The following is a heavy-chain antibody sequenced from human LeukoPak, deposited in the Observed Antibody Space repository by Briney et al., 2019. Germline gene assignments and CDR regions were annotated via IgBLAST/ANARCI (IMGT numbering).Heavy chain of an antibody. CDR1: GGSISSYY. V-gene: IGHV4-59*01. D-gene: IGHD5-18*01. CDR2: IYYSGST. J-gene: IGHJ6*02. Sequence: SETLSLTCTVSGGSISSYYWNWIRQPPGKGLEWIGYIYYSGSTNYNPSLKSRVTISVDTSKNQFSLKLSSVTAADTAMYYCAKSSGYTYGSDVWGQGTTVTVSS. CDR3: AKSSGYTYGSDV.